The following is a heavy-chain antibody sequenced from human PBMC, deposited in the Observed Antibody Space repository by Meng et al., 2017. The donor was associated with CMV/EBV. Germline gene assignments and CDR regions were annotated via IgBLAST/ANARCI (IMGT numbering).Heavy chain of an antibody. V-gene: IGHV3-30-3*01. CDR1: GFTFSSYA. CDR3: ARFPYYDFWSGYYTWVGGPPNSIDY. Sequence: GESLKISCAASGFTFSSYAMHRVRQAPGKGLEWVAVISYDGSNKYYADSVKGRFTISRDNSKNTLYLQMNSLRAEDTAVYYCARFPYYDFWSGYYTWVGGPPNSIDYWGQGTLVTVSS. CDR2: ISYDGSNK. J-gene: IGHJ4*02. D-gene: IGHD3-3*01.